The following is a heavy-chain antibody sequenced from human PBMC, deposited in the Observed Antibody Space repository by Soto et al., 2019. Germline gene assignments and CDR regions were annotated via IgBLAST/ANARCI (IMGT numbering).Heavy chain of an antibody. J-gene: IGHJ4*02. Sequence: GGSLRLSCAASGFTFSSYAMSWVRQAPGKGLEWVSAISGSGGSTYYADSVKGRFTISRDNSKNTLYLQMNSLRAEDTAVYYWAKDVIVVVPAASVGFDYWGQGTLVTVSS. CDR1: GFTFSSYA. V-gene: IGHV3-23*01. CDR2: ISGSGGST. D-gene: IGHD2-2*01. CDR3: AKDVIVVVPAASVGFDY.